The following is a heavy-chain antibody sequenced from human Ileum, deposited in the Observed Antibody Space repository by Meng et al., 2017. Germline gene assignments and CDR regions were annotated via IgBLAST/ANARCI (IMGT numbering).Heavy chain of an antibody. V-gene: IGHV1-18*01. Sequence: QVPLVKSGIEAKNAGAAVEVSCKPSGYTFTTFGISWVRQDPGQGLEWMGWIDPSNGNRNFAQKFQDRITLTTDTTTTTAYMELRSLRSDDTAIFYCARDRQWVFDYWGQGTLVTVSS. CDR1: GYTFTTFG. CDR3: ARDRQWVFDY. J-gene: IGHJ4*02. D-gene: IGHD6-19*01. CDR2: IDPSNGNR.